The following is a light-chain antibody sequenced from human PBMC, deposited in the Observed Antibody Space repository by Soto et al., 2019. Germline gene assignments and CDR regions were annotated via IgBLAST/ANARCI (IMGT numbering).Light chain of an antibody. J-gene: IGKJ1*01. CDR3: QQYKGYSRT. V-gene: IGKV1-5*02. CDR2: DAS. Sequence: DIQMTQSPSTLSASVGDRVTIICRASQDIGTWLAWYQQKPEKAPSLLISDASTLERGVPLRFSGSGSGTEFTLTINSMQPDDFATYYCQQYKGYSRTFGQGTKVDI. CDR1: QDIGTW.